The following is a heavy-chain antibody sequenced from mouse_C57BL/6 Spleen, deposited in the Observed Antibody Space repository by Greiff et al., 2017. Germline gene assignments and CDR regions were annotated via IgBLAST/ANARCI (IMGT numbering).Heavy chain of an antibody. J-gene: IGHJ3*01. CDR2: IYPGDGDT. CDR1: GYAFSSSW. D-gene: IGHD2-4*01. V-gene: IGHV1-82*01. CDR3: FYDYDGGLAY. Sequence: QVQLKESGPELVKPGASVKISCKASGYAFSSSWMNWVKQRPGKGLEWIGRIYPGDGDTNYNGKFKGKATLTADKSSSTAYMQLTSLTSEDSAVYFCFYDYDGGLAYWGQGTLVTVSA.